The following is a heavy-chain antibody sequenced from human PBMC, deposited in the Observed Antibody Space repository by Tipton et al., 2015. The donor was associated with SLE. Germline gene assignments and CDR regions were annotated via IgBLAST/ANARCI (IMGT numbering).Heavy chain of an antibody. CDR2: INHSGT. CDR1: GGSFSGYS. V-gene: IGHV4-34*01. Sequence: GLVKPSETLSLTCAVYGGSFSGYSWSWIRQSPGKGLEWIGEINHSGTDYNPSLKSRVTISVDTSKNQFSLKLRSVTAADTAVYYCARRWLGDSGAFDFWGQGTRVTVSS. J-gene: IGHJ3*01. CDR3: ARRWLGDSGAFDF. D-gene: IGHD3-10*01.